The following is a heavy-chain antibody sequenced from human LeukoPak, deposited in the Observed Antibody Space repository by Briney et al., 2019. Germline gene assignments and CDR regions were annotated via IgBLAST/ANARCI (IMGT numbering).Heavy chain of an antibody. CDR3: ARDAPGYYDFWSGYYQDAFDI. CDR1: GYTFTSYY. Sequence: ASVKVSCKASGYTFTSYYMHWVRQAPGQGLEWMGIINPSGGSTSYAQKFQGRVTMTRDTSTSTVYMELSSLRSEDTAVYYCARDAPGYYDFWSGYYQDAFDIWGQGTMVTVSS. J-gene: IGHJ3*02. V-gene: IGHV1-46*01. CDR2: INPSGGST. D-gene: IGHD3-3*01.